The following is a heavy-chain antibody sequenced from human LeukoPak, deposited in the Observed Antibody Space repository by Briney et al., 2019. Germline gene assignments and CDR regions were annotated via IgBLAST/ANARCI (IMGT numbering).Heavy chain of an antibody. Sequence: GGSLRLSCAVSGFTFSDYYMSWIRQAPGKGLEWISYISHTSSTRNYADSVKGRFTISRDNAKNSLYLQMNNLRAEDTAVYYCARGGELLRPADYWGQGALVTVSS. CDR3: ARGGELLRPADY. V-gene: IGHV3-11*06. D-gene: IGHD1-26*01. J-gene: IGHJ4*02. CDR1: GFTFSDYY. CDR2: ISHTSSTR.